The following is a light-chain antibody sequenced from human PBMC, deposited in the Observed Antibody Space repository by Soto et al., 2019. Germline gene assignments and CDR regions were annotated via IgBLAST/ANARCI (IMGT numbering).Light chain of an antibody. J-gene: IGKJ5*01. CDR3: QQLNSYPLT. V-gene: IGKV1-9*01. Sequence: IQLTQSPSFLSASVGDRVNITCRASQGISSYLAWYQQKPGKAPKLLIYAASTLQSGVPSRFSGSGSGTEFTLTISILQPEDFATYYCQQLNSYPLTFGQGTRLEIK. CDR2: AAS. CDR1: QGISSY.